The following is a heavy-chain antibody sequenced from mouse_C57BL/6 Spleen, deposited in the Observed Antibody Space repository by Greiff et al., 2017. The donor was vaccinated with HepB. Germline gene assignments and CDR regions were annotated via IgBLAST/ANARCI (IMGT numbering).Heavy chain of an antibody. Sequence: VQLQQSGAELVRPGASVKLSCTASGFNIKDYYMHWVKQRPEQGLEWIGRIDPEDGDTEYAPKFQGKATMTADTSSNTAYLQLSSLTSEDTAVYYCTNYGSSYDWYFDVWGTGTTVTVAS. V-gene: IGHV14-1*01. CDR1: GFNIKDYY. CDR2: IDPEDGDT. D-gene: IGHD1-1*01. J-gene: IGHJ1*03. CDR3: TNYGSSYDWYFDV.